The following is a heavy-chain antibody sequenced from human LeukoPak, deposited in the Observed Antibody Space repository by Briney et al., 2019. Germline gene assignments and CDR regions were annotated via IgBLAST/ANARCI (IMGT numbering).Heavy chain of an antibody. D-gene: IGHD5-18*01. CDR1: GFTFSSYA. V-gene: IGHV3-30-3*01. CDR3: ARADTAMVPDY. J-gene: IGHJ4*02. Sequence: PGGSLRLSCAASGFTFSSYAMHWVRQAPGKGLEWVAVISYDGSNKYYADSVKGRFTISRDNSKNTLYLQMNSLRAEDTAAYYCARADTAMVPDYWGQGTLVTVSS. CDR2: ISYDGSNK.